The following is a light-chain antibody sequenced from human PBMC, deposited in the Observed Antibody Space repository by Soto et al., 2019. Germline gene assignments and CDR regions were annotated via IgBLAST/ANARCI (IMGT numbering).Light chain of an antibody. Sequence: QSALTQPASVSGSPGQSITISCTGTSSDVGRYNFVSWYQQHPGKAPRLMIFDVDNRPSGVSTRFSGSKSGNTASLTISGLQAEDEADYYCCSYSGSSTIVVFGGGTKLTVL. CDR2: DVD. J-gene: IGLJ3*02. V-gene: IGLV2-14*03. CDR3: CSYSGSSTIVV. CDR1: SSDVGRYNF.